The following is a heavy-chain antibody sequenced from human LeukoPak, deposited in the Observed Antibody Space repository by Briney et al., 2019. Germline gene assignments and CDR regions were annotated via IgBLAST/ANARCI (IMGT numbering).Heavy chain of an antibody. Sequence: SVKVPCKASGGTFSSYAISWVRQAPGQGLEWMGGIIPIFGTANYAQKFQGRVTMTTDTSTNTAYMELRSLRSDDTAVYYCARGFPSGKQWLTNWGQGTLVTVSS. CDR1: GGTFSSYA. V-gene: IGHV1-69*05. J-gene: IGHJ4*02. CDR2: IIPIFGTA. CDR3: ARGFPSGKQWLTN. D-gene: IGHD6-19*01.